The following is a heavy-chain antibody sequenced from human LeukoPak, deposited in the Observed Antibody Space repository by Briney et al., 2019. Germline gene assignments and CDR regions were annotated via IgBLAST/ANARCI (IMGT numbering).Heavy chain of an antibody. CDR3: ARSIAVAGRIQLFDY. D-gene: IGHD6-19*01. Sequence: PGGSLRLSCAASGFTFSSYSMHWVRQAPGKGLEYVSPICSNGGSTYYANSVKGRFTISRDNSKNTLYLQMGSLRDEDMAVYYSARSIAVAGRIQLFDYWGQGTLVTVSS. V-gene: IGHV3-64*01. CDR2: ICSNGGST. J-gene: IGHJ4*02. CDR1: GFTFSSYS.